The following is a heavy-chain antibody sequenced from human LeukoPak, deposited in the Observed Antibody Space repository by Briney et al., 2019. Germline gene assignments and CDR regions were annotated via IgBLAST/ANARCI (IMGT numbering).Heavy chain of an antibody. D-gene: IGHD2-8*01. CDR3: ARGPTNGQAFDY. J-gene: IGHJ4*02. Sequence: GGSLRLSCAASGFTFSSYAMSWVRQAPGKGLEWVASIREDGSEKTSVDSVKGRFTISRDNAKNSVYLQMDSLRGEDTAVYYCARGPTNGQAFDYWGQGTLVSVSS. CDR1: GFTFSSYA. CDR2: IREDGSEK. V-gene: IGHV3-7*01.